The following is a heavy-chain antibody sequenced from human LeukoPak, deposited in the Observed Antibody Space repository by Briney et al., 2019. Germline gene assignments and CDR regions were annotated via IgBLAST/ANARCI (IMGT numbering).Heavy chain of an antibody. D-gene: IGHD2-8*01. J-gene: IGHJ4*02. CDR3: AKDPGGYCTNGVCGYFDY. CDR2: IRDDGSNK. CDR1: GFTFSSYG. Sequence: GSLRLSCAASGFTFSSYGMHWVRQAPGKGLEWVAFIRDDGSNKYYADSVKGRFTISRDSYKNTLYLQMNRLRAEDTAVYYCAKDPGGYCTNGVCGYFDYWGQGTLVTVSS. V-gene: IGHV3-30*02.